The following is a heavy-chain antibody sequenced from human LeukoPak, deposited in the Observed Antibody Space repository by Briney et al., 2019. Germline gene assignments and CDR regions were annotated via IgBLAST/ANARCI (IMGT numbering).Heavy chain of an antibody. D-gene: IGHD3-16*01. CDR1: GFTISSNS. CDR3: ATEKGDSPDY. V-gene: IGHV3-23*01. Sequence: GGSLRLSCAASGFTISSNSMSWVRQAPGKGLEWVSGLSGSGGNTYYADSVKGRVTISRDNPKNTLYLQMNSLRADDTAVYYCATEKGDSPDYWGQGTLVTVSS. J-gene: IGHJ4*02. CDR2: LSGSGGNT.